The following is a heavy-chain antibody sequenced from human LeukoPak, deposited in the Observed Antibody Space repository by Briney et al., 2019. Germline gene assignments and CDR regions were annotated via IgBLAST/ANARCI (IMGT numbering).Heavy chain of an antibody. V-gene: IGHV4-59*01. J-gene: IGHJ3*02. CDR1: GGSISSYY. D-gene: IGHD3-22*01. CDR2: IYYSGST. Sequence: SETLSLTCTVSGGSISSYYWSWIRQPPGKGLEWIGYIYYSGSTNYNPSLKSRVTISVDTSKNQFSLKLSSVTAADTAVYYCARDPYDGSGYYGGDAFDIWGQGTMVTVSS. CDR3: ARDPYDGSGYYGGDAFDI.